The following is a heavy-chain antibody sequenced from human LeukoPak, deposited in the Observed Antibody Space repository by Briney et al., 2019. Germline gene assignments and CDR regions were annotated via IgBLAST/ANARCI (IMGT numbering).Heavy chain of an antibody. Sequence: PGGSLRLSCAASGFTFSGSAMHWVRRASGRGLEWVGRIRSKANSYATAYAASVKGRFTISRDDSKNTAYLQMNSLKTEDTAVYYCATQKGYGNYDFDYWGQGTLVTVSS. D-gene: IGHD4-11*01. J-gene: IGHJ4*02. V-gene: IGHV3-73*01. CDR2: IRSKANSYAT. CDR3: ATQKGYGNYDFDY. CDR1: GFTFSGSA.